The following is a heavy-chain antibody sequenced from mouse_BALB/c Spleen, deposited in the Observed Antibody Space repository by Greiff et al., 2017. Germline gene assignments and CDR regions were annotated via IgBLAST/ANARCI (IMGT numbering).Heavy chain of an antibody. CDR2: IDPANGNT. Sequence: VQLQQSGAELVKPGASVKLSCTASGFNIKDTYMHWVKQRPEQGLEWIGRIDPANGNTKYDPKFQGKATITADTSSNTAYLQLSSLTSDDTAVYYCARGLRFPYYAMDYWGQGTSVTVSS. CDR1: GFNIKDTY. D-gene: IGHD1-1*01. J-gene: IGHJ4*01. V-gene: IGHV14-3*02. CDR3: ARGLRFPYYAMDY.